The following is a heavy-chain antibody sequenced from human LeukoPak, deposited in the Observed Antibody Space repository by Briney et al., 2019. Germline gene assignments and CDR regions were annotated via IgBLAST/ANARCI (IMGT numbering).Heavy chain of an antibody. V-gene: IGHV3-30*01. CDR2: ISYDGSNK. CDR3: ARDSVMGIAVAGTGGIYFDY. D-gene: IGHD6-19*01. CDR1: GFTLSSYA. Sequence: GGSLRLSCAASGFTLSSYAMHWVRQAPGKGLEWVAVISYDGSNKYYADSVKGRFTISRDNSKNTLYLQMNSLRAEDTAVYYCARDSVMGIAVAGTGGIYFDYWGQGTLVTVSS. J-gene: IGHJ4*02.